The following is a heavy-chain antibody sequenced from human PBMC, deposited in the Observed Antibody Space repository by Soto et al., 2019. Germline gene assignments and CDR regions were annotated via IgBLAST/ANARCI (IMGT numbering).Heavy chain of an antibody. CDR2: IYWDDDK. CDR1: GFSLATWGVG. J-gene: IGHJ4*02. D-gene: IGHD3-16*01. Sequence: QITLKESGPTLVRPTQTLTLTCTVSGFSLATWGVGVGWIRQPPGKAPEWLALIYWDDDKRYSPSMKNRLTITKDTSKNLVVLTVTNMDPVDTVTYYCASALGSWGSYYVTLGGQGTLVTVSS. V-gene: IGHV2-5*02. CDR3: ASALGSWGSYYVTL.